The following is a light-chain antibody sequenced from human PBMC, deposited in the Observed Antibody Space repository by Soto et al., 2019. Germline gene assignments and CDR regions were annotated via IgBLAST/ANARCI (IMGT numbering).Light chain of an antibody. Sequence: SAGTLSLTKGDRVTITCRASQTVTTWMAWYQHKPGKAPRLLVYDASAWQSGIATRFSGSGSGTEFTLIISCLQPEDFASYYCQLLTSLPFSFGEGTKVDI. J-gene: IGKJ4*01. CDR2: DAS. CDR3: QLLTSLPFS. CDR1: QTVTTW. V-gene: IGKV1-5*01.